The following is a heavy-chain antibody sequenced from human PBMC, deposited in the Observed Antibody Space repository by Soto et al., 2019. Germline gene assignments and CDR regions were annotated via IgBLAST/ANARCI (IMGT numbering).Heavy chain of an antibody. D-gene: IGHD3-16*01. CDR3: ACLRGKRGSPLYY. V-gene: IGHV4-59*01. Sequence: PSETLSLTCIIYGDSTSNYYWSWIRQSPGKGLEWIGYISYSGNTNYNPSLKSRVTISVDTSKDQLSLKVTSVTAADTAMYYCACLRGKRGSPLYYSGQRTQVAVSS. CDR2: ISYSGNT. J-gene: IGHJ4*02. CDR1: GDSTSNYY.